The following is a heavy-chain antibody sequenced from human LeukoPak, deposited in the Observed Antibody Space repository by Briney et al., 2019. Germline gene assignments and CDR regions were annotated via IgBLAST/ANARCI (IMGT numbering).Heavy chain of an antibody. CDR2: IGGSGDST. J-gene: IGHJ3*02. CDR3: AKDPNARYCSGGSCSHDAFEI. D-gene: IGHD2-15*01. V-gene: IGHV3-23*01. Sequence: GGSLRLSCAASGFTFSSYDMNWVRQAPGEGLEWVSAIGGSGDSTYYADSVKGRFTISRDNSKNTLYLHMNSLRAEDTAVYYCAKDPNARYCSGGSCSHDAFEIWGQGTMVTVSS. CDR1: GFTFSSYD.